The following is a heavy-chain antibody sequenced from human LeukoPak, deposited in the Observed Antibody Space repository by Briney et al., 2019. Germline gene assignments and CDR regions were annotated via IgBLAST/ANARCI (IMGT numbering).Heavy chain of an antibody. D-gene: IGHD2-2*01. V-gene: IGHV3-15*01. Sequence: GGSLRLSCDASGFTFSNAWMSWVRQAPGKGLEWVGRIKSKTDGGATDYAAPVKGRFTISRDDSKNTLYLQMNSLKAEDTAVYYCTTVFQPLGYCSSTSCYPNYWGQGTLVTVSS. CDR2: IKSKTDGGAT. CDR1: GFTFSNAW. CDR3: TTVFQPLGYCSSTSCYPNY. J-gene: IGHJ4*02.